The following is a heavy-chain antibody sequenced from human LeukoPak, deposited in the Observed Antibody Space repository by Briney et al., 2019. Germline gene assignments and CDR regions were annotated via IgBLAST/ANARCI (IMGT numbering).Heavy chain of an antibody. V-gene: IGHV1-69*04. D-gene: IGHD4-17*01. J-gene: IGHJ5*02. Sequence: SVKVSCQASGGTFSSYAISWVRQAPGQGLEWMGRIIPIFGIANYAQKFQGRVTITADKSTSTAYMELSSLRSEDTAVYYCARGNYGDYTGQNWFDPWGQGTLVTVSS. CDR3: ARGNYGDYTGQNWFDP. CDR1: GGTFSSYA. CDR2: IIPIFGIA.